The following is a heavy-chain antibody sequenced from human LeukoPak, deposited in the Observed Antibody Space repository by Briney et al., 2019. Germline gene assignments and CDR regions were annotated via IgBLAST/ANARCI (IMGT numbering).Heavy chain of an antibody. J-gene: IGHJ5*02. CDR2: IYYSGST. CDR3: AGSYYDSSGYYLFDP. Sequence: SETLSLTCTVSGGSISSSSYYWGWIRQPPGKGLEWIGSIYYSGSTYYNPSLKSRVTISVDTSKNQFSLKLSSVTAADTAVYYCAGSYYDSSGYYLFDPWGRGTLVTVSS. V-gene: IGHV4-39*01. CDR1: GGSISSSSYY. D-gene: IGHD3-22*01.